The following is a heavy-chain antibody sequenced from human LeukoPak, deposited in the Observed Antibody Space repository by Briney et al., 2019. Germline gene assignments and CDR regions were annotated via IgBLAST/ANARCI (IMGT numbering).Heavy chain of an antibody. Sequence: ASVKGTCKVSGYTLTELSMHWVRHTPGKGLEWTGGFDPEDGETIYAQKFQGRVTMTEDTSTDTAYMELSSLRSEDTAVYYCATVRPAWGALDYWGQGTLVTVSS. V-gene: IGHV1-24*01. J-gene: IGHJ4*02. CDR2: FDPEDGET. D-gene: IGHD3-16*01. CDR3: ATVRPAWGALDY. CDR1: GYTLTELS.